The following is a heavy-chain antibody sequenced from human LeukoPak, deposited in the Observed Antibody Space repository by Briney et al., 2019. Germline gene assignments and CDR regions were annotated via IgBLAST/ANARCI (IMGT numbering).Heavy chain of an antibody. V-gene: IGHV3-20*04. CDR3: ARGGGYSYGSFDY. CDR2: INWNGGST. J-gene: IGHJ4*02. D-gene: IGHD5-18*01. Sequence: GGSLRLSCAASGFTFDDYGMTWVRQAPGKGLEWVSGINWNGGSTGYADSVKGRFTISRDNAKNSLYLQMNSLRAEDTAVYYCARGGGYSYGSFDYWGQGTLVTVSS. CDR1: GFTFDDYG.